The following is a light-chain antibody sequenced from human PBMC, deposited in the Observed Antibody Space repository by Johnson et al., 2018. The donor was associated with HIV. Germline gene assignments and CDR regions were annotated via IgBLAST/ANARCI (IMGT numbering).Light chain of an antibody. CDR1: SSDMGNYA. CDR3: GTWDTSLTKGGV. V-gene: IGLV1-51*02. Sequence: QSLLTQPPSVSAAPGQKVTISCSGSSSDMGNYAVSWYQQLPGTAPKLLIYKNDKRPSGIPDRFSGSKSGTSATLGITGLQTGDEADYYCGTWDTSLTKGGVFGTGTKVTVL. J-gene: IGLJ1*01. CDR2: KND.